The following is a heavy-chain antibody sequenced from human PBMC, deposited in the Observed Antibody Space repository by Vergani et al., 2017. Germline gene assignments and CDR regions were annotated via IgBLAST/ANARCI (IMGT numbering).Heavy chain of an antibody. Sequence: QVQLQESGPGLVKPSETLSLTCTVSGGSVSSGSYYWSWIRQPPGKGLEWIGYIYYSGSTNYNPSLKSRVTISVDTSKNQFSLKLSSVTAADTAVYYCARVSGGSYYYYGMDVWGQGTTVTVSS. CDR3: ARVSGGSYYYYGMDV. V-gene: IGHV4-61*01. CDR1: GGSVSSGSYY. D-gene: IGHD1-26*01. CDR2: IYYSGST. J-gene: IGHJ6*02.